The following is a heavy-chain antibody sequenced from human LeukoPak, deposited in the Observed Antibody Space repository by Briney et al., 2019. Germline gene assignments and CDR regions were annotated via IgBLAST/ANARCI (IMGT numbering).Heavy chain of an antibody. CDR3: ARDGIRGTYYFDY. J-gene: IGHJ4*02. V-gene: IGHV1-46*01. D-gene: IGHD1-26*01. Sequence: GASVKVSCKASGYTFTNYYVHWVRQAPGQGLEWMGMISPGGGSTSSAQKFQGRVSMTRDTSTSTVYMEVISLRSEDTALYYCARDGIRGTYYFDYWGQGTLVTVSS. CDR1: GYTFTNYY. CDR2: ISPGGGST.